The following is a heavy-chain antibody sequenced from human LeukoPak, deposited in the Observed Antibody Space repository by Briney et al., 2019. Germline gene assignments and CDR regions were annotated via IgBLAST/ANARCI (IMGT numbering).Heavy chain of an antibody. CDR3: ARDPYNGAYSEGYYYYYMDV. CDR1: GITFSNYN. D-gene: IGHD1-1*01. J-gene: IGHJ6*03. V-gene: IGHV3-21*01. CDR2: ITSSSSYT. Sequence: GGSLRLSCAAPGITFSNYNMNWVRQAPGKGLEWISSITSSSSYTFYADSVKGRFTISRDNAKNSLYLQMNSLRVEDTAIYYCARDPYNGAYSEGYYYYYMDVWGRGTTVTVSS.